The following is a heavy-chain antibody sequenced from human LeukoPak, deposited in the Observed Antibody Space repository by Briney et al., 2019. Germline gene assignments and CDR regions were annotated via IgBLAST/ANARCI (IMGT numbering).Heavy chain of an antibody. CDR1: GGSISIYY. Sequence: SETLSLTCSVSGGSISIYYWSWIRQSPGKGLEWLGYFPHSGSPKYNPSLKSRVTISVDTSRNQFSLKLKSVTAEDTAVYYCARACTDGVCYTNYFYAMDVWGQGTTVTV. J-gene: IGHJ6*02. V-gene: IGHV4-59*08. CDR2: FPHSGSP. D-gene: IGHD2-8*01. CDR3: ARACTDGVCYTNYFYAMDV.